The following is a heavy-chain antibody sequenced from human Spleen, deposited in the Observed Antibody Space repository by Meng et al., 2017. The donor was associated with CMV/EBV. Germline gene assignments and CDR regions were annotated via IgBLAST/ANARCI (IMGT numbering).Heavy chain of an antibody. CDR1: GSTFSSYN. CDR3: ARDLGDTAMGYGTYFDY. V-gene: IGHV3-21*06. Sequence: GESLKISCAASGSTFSSYNMNWVRQAPGKGLEWVSSISSSSSYIYYADSVKGRFTISRDNAKNSLYLQMNSLRAEDTAVYYCARDLGDTAMGYGTYFDYWGQGTLVTVSS. J-gene: IGHJ4*02. CDR2: ISSSSSYI. D-gene: IGHD5-18*01.